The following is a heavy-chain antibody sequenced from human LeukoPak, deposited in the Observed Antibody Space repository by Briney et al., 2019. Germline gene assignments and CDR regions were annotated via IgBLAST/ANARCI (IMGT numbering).Heavy chain of an antibody. CDR1: GFSFRNYD. D-gene: IGHD6-13*01. V-gene: IGHV3-13*01. CDR3: ARRSAAAGIDAFDI. Sequence: GGSLRLSCAASGFSFRNYDMHWVRQPTGKGLEWVSAVGTGGDTYYAGSVKGRFTVVRENAKNTLYLQMNSLRAGDTAMYYCARRSAAAGIDAFDIWGQGTMVTVSS. J-gene: IGHJ3*02. CDR2: VGTGGDT.